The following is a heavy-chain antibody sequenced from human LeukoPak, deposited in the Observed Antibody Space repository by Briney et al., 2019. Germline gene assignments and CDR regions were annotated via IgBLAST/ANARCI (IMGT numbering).Heavy chain of an antibody. Sequence: SETLSLTCTVSGGSISSYYWSWIRQPPGKGLEWIGYIYYSGSTNYNPSLKSRVTISVDTYKNQFSLKLSSVTAADTAVYYCARDIRYGGNSVWGQGTLVTVSS. CDR3: ARDIRYGGNSV. CDR1: GGSISSYY. V-gene: IGHV4-59*01. CDR2: IYYSGST. J-gene: IGHJ4*02. D-gene: IGHD4-23*01.